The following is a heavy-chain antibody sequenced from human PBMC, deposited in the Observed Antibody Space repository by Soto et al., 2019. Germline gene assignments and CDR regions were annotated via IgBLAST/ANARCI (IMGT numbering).Heavy chain of an antibody. V-gene: IGHV4-61*03. CDR1: GGSVSSGDYH. Sequence: SETLSLTCSVSGGSVSSGDYHWSWIRQPPGKGLEWIGYVYYRGTTNYNPSLKSRVTISADTSKNHFSLKLTSVTAADTAMYYWSTGNSPNWGVQAAWGPGALVPVS. CDR2: VYYRGTT. CDR3: STGNSPNWGVQAA. D-gene: IGHD3-16*01. J-gene: IGHJ5*02.